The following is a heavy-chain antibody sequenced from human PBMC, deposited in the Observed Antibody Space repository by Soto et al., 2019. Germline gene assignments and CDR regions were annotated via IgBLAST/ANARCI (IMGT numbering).Heavy chain of an antibody. J-gene: IGHJ4*02. Sequence: SETLSLTCTVSGGSVSSGSYYWSWIRQPPGKGLEWIGYIYYSGSTNYNPSLKSRVTIAVDTSKNQFSLKLSSVTAADTAVYYCARTMVGARAGYFDYWGRGTLVTVSS. D-gene: IGHD1-26*01. CDR1: GGSVSSGSYY. CDR3: ARTMVGARAGYFDY. CDR2: IYYSGST. V-gene: IGHV4-61*01.